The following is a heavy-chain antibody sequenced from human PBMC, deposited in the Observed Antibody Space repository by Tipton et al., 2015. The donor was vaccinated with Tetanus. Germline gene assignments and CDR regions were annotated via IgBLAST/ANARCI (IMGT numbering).Heavy chain of an antibody. CDR1: GGSISSYY. D-gene: IGHD5-24*01. V-gene: IGHV4-59*01. CDR2: SYYSGST. J-gene: IGHJ4*02. Sequence: TLSLTCTVSGGSISSYYWSWIRQPPGKGLEWIGYSYYSGSTNYNPSLKSRVTISVDTSKNQFSLKLSSVTAADTAVYYCARGWLQGYDYWGQGTLVTVSS. CDR3: ARGWLQGYDY.